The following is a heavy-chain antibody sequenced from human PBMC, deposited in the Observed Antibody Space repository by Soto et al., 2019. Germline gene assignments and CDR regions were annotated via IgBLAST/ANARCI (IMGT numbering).Heavy chain of an antibody. J-gene: IGHJ4*02. V-gene: IGHV3-23*01. CDR2: ISGSGGST. Sequence: GGSLRLSCAASGFTFSSYAMRWVRQAPGKGLEWVSAISGSGGSTYYADSVKGRFTISRDNSKNTLYLQMNSLRAEDTAVYYCAGAGKGPYYFDYWGQGTLVTVSS. CDR1: GFTFSSYA. CDR3: AGAGKGPYYFDY. D-gene: IGHD1-26*01.